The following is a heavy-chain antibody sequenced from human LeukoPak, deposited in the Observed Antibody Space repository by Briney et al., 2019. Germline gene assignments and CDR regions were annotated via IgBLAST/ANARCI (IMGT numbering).Heavy chain of an antibody. J-gene: IGHJ4*02. D-gene: IGHD4-17*01. V-gene: IGHV1-18*01. CDR2: ITTYNNNT. CDR3: ARFYRERGDYIDPFDY. Sequence: ASVKVSCKASGYTFTSYSVTWVRQAPGQGLEWVGLITTYNNNTKYAREVQGRVTMTTDPSTSTAYMELRSLRSDDTAVYYCARFYRERGDYIDPFDYWGQGTLVTVSS. CDR1: GYTFTSYS.